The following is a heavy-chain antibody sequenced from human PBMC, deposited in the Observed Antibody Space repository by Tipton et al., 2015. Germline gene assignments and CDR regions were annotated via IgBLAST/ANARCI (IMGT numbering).Heavy chain of an antibody. CDR3: ASHYSTVTIPYYYYGMDV. CDR1: GASMSEIDYY. D-gene: IGHD4-17*01. J-gene: IGHJ6*02. V-gene: IGHV4-31*03. Sequence: PGLVKPSETLSLTCTISGASMSEIDYYWYWIRQHPGKGLEWIGYIYSSGSTYYNPSLKSRVTISVDTSKNLFSLKLSSVSAADTAVYYWASHYSTVTIPYYYYGMDVWGQGTTVTVSS. CDR2: IYSSGST.